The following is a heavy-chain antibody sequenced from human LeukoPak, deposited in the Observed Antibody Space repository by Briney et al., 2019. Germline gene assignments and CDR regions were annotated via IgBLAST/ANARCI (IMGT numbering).Heavy chain of an antibody. V-gene: IGHV3-48*02. D-gene: IGHD2-2*02. CDR2: ISSSSSTI. CDR1: GFTFSSYS. CDR3: ARGGSVYCSSTSCYTSDY. J-gene: IGHJ4*02. Sequence: GGSLRLSCAASGFTFSSYSMNWVRQAPGKGLEWVSYISSSSSTIYYADSVKGRFTISRDNAKNSLYLQMNSLRDEDTAVYYCARGGSVYCSSTSCYTSDYWGQGTLVTVSS.